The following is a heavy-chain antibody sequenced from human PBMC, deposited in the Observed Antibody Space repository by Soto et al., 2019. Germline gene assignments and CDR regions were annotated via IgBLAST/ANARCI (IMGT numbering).Heavy chain of an antibody. Sequence: EVQLVESGGRLVQPGRSLRLSCVGTGLTFDDFAMHWVRQAPGKGLEWVSGITWNSRVLAYADSVKGRFTISRDNARNSLYLQMDSLRDEDTALYYCAKGRDEFWSPYYFDSWGKGTLVTVS. CDR3: AKGRDEFWSPYYFDS. J-gene: IGHJ4*02. CDR2: ITWNSRVL. D-gene: IGHD3-3*01. V-gene: IGHV3-9*01. CDR1: GLTFDDFA.